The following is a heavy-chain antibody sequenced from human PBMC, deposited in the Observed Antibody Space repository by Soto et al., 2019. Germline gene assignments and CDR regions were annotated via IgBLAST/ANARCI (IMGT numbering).Heavy chain of an antibody. CDR3: ATVPIAAAGIEWFDP. CDR2: FDPEDGET. D-gene: IGHD6-13*01. CDR1: GYTLTELS. Sequence: ASVKVSCTVSGYTLTELSMHWVRQAPGKGLEWMGGFDPEDGETIYAQKFQGRVTMTEDTSTDTAYMELSSLRSGDTAVYYCATVPIAAAGIEWFDPWGQGTLVTVSS. V-gene: IGHV1-24*01. J-gene: IGHJ5*02.